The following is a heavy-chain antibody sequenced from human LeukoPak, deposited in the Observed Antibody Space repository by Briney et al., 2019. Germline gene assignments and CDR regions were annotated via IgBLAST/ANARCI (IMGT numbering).Heavy chain of an antibody. V-gene: IGHV1-8*01. CDR1: GYTFTSYD. CDR2: MNPNSGNT. Sequence: GASVKVSCKASGYTFTSYDINWVRQATGQGLEWMGWMNPNSGNTGYAQKFQGRVTMTRNTSISTAYMELSSLRSEDTAVYYCARSYSSSWTHAFDIWGQGTMVTVSS. J-gene: IGHJ3*02. CDR3: ARSYSSSWTHAFDI. D-gene: IGHD6-13*01.